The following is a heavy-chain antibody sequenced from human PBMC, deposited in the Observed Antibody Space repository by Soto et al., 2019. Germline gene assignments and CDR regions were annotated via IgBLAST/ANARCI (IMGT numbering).Heavy chain of an antibody. CDR2: IYYSGST. D-gene: IGHD1-26*01. CDR3: ARARIVGATRWFDP. J-gene: IGHJ5*02. Sequence: ETLCLTCTDAGGSISSYYWRWLRPPPGKGLEWIGYIYYSGSTNYNPSLKSRVTISVDTSKNQFSLKLSSVTAADTAVYYCARARIVGATRWFDPWGQGTLVTVSS. CDR1: GGSISSYY. V-gene: IGHV4-59*01.